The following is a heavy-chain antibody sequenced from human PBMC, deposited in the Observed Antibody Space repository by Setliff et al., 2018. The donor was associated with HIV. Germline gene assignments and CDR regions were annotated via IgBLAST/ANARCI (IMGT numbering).Heavy chain of an antibody. Sequence: GGSLRLSCAASGFTFGSQWMHWVRQAPGKGLEWVAFIRYDGDNKYYADSVKGRFTISRDNSKNTLYLQMNSLRAKDAAVYYCAKAFGYCSGGSCPVLMDVWGKGTTVTVSS. CDR3: AKAFGYCSGGSCPVLMDV. J-gene: IGHJ6*03. D-gene: IGHD2-15*01. V-gene: IGHV3-30*02. CDR2: IRYDGDNK. CDR1: GFTFGSQW.